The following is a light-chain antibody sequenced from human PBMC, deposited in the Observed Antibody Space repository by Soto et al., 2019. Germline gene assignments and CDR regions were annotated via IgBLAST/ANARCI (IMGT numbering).Light chain of an antibody. CDR1: SGHSSYA. CDR2: LNNDGSH. Sequence: QPVLTQSPSASASLGASVKLTCTLSSGHSSYAIAWHQKQPGKGPRYLMDLNNDGSHTKGDGIPDRFSGSSSGADRFLIISSLQSEDEADYYCCSYAGSSTFVFGTGTKVTVL. V-gene: IGLV4-69*01. CDR3: CSYAGSSTFV. J-gene: IGLJ1*01.